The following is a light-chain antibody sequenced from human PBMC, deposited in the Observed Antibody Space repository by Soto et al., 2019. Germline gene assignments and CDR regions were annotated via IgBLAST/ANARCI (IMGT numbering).Light chain of an antibody. CDR2: DVS. J-gene: IGLJ3*02. Sequence: QSALTQPASVSGSPGHSITISCPGNSSDVGGYNYVSWYQQHPGKAPKLMIYDVSSRPSGVSDRFSGSKSGNTASLTISGRQPEDEADYYCGSYTVSTTLGVFGGGTKRTVL. V-gene: IGLV2-14*03. CDR1: SSDVGGYNY. CDR3: GSYTVSTTLGV.